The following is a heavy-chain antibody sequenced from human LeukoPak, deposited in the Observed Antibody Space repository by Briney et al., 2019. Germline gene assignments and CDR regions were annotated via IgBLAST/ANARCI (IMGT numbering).Heavy chain of an antibody. CDR1: GGSIISNY. V-gene: IGHV4-4*07. J-gene: IGHJ6*03. D-gene: IGHD3-22*01. Sequence: SETLSLTCTVSGGSIISNYWSWIRQSAGKGLEWIGRIYGSGITDYNASLRSRVTMSLDTSRKQFSLRLTSVTAADTAVYYCARLKFYDSTGYSPGYYMDVWGKGTTVSVFS. CDR2: IYGSGIT. CDR3: ARLKFYDSTGYSPGYYMDV.